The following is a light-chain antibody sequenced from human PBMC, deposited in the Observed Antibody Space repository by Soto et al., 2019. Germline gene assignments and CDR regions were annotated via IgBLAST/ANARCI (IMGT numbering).Light chain of an antibody. V-gene: IGLV2-14*01. J-gene: IGLJ1*01. CDR3: SSYTTSSTRV. CDR1: SSDVGIYNY. Sequence: QSVLTQPASVCGSPGQSIAISCTGSSSDVGIYNYVSWYQQHPGKVPKLIIYEVTNRPSGVSNRFSGSKSGNTASLTISGLQAEDEADYYCSSYTTSSTRVFGTGTKVTVL. CDR2: EVT.